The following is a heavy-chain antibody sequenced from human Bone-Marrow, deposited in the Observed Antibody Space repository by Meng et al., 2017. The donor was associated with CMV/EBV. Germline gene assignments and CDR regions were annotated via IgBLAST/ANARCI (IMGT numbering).Heavy chain of an antibody. J-gene: IGHJ2*01. CDR2: ISKDGNTE. V-gene: IGHV3-30*03. CDR3: ARGLGWYFDL. D-gene: IGHD3-16*01. CDR1: GFSFSSYG. Sequence: LSCAASGFSFSSYGMHWVRQAPGKGLEWVAVISKDGNTEYYADSVKGRFTISRENAKNSLYLQMNSLRAGDTAVYYCARGLGWYFDLWGRGTLVTVSS.